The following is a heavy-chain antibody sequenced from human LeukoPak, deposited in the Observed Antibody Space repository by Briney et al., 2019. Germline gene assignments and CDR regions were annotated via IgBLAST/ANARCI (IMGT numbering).Heavy chain of an antibody. V-gene: IGHV3-9*01. CDR2: ISWNSGSI. D-gene: IGHD3-10*01. CDR3: AREDLRAFDI. Sequence: GGSLRLSCAASGFTFDDYAMHWVRQAPGKGLEWVSGISWNSGSIGYVDSVKGRFTISRDNAKNSLYLQMNSLRAEDTAVYYCAREDLRAFDIWGQGTMVTVSS. J-gene: IGHJ3*02. CDR1: GFTFDDYA.